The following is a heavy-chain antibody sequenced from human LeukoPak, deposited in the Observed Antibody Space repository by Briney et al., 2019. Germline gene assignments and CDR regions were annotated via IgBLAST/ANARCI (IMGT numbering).Heavy chain of an antibody. Sequence: HPGGSLRLSCAASGFTFTNYAMSWVRQTAGKGLEWVSSTSRYGEVTSYADSVKGRFTISRDNSKSTLYLQMNSLRVDDTAIYYCAKDRPNYYGRGDLYYTRGGDTWGRGTLVTVSS. CDR3: AKDRPNYYGRGDLYYTRGGDT. V-gene: IGHV3-23*01. CDR2: TSRYGEVT. D-gene: IGHD3-10*01. J-gene: IGHJ5*02. CDR1: GFTFTNYA.